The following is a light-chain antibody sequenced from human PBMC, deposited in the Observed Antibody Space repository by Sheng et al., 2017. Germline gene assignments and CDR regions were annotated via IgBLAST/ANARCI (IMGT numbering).Light chain of an antibody. J-gene: IGLJ1*01. Sequence: SYELTQPPSLSVSPGQTASITCSGEKLGDRYTSWYQQKAGQSPLLVIYQDNRRPSGVPDRFSGSKSGNTAFLTVSGLQAEDEADYYCSSYTSSSTYVFGTGTKVTVL. CDR2: QDN. CDR1: KLGDRY. V-gene: IGLV3-1*01. CDR3: SSYTSSSTYV.